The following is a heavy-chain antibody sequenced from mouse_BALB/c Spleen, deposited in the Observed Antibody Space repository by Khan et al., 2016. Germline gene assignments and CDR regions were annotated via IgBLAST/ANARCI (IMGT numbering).Heavy chain of an antibody. V-gene: IGHV14-3*02. Sequence: VQLQQSGAELVKPGASVKLSCTASGFNIKDTYMHWVKQRPEQGLEWIGRIDPANGNTKYDPKFQGKATITADTSSNTAYLQLSSLTSEDTAVYYCVRATATAYWGQGTLVTVSA. CDR2: IDPANGNT. D-gene: IGHD1-2*01. J-gene: IGHJ3*01. CDR3: VRATATAY. CDR1: GFNIKDTY.